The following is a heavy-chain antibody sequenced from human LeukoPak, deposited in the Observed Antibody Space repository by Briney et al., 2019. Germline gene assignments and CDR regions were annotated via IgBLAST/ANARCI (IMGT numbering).Heavy chain of an antibody. Sequence: SETLSLTCAVYGWSFSGYYWSWIRQPPGKGLEWIGEINHSGSTNYNASLKSRVTISVDTSKNQFSLTLSSVTAADTAVYYCARHRPLYCSSTSCYSRGVSYYFDYWGQGTLVTVSS. D-gene: IGHD2-2*01. V-gene: IGHV4-34*01. CDR1: GWSFSGYY. CDR3: ARHRPLYCSSTSCYSRGVSYYFDY. CDR2: INHSGST. J-gene: IGHJ4*02.